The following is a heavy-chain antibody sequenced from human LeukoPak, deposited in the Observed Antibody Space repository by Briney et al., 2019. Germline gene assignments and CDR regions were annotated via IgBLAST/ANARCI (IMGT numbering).Heavy chain of an antibody. Sequence: GSLRLSCAASGFTFSSYWMSWVRQAPGKGLEWVANIKQDGSEKYYVDSVKGRFTISRDNAKNSLYLQMNSLRAEDTAVYYCARPKYYDFWSGYSKYYFDYWGQGTLVTVSS. D-gene: IGHD3-3*01. V-gene: IGHV3-7*05. CDR2: IKQDGSEK. CDR3: ARPKYYDFWSGYSKYYFDY. J-gene: IGHJ4*02. CDR1: GFTFSSYW.